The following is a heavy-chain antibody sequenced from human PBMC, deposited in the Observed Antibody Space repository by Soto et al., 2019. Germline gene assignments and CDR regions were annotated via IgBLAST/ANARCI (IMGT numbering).Heavy chain of an antibody. V-gene: IGHV3-23*01. CDR3: AKWELLHFDYGMGV. CDR2: ISGSGGDT. Sequence: GGSLRLSCAASGFTFRSYAMTWVRQAPGKGLEWVSGISGSGGDTYYADSVKGRFTISRDNSKNTLYLQMNTLRAEDTAVYYCAKWELLHFDYGMGVWGQGTTVTVSS. D-gene: IGHD1-26*01. J-gene: IGHJ6*02. CDR1: GFTFRSYA.